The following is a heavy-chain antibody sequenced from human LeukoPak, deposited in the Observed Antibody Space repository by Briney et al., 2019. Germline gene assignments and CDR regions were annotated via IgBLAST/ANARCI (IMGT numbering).Heavy chain of an antibody. V-gene: IGHV1-8*01. J-gene: IGHJ5*02. Sequence: ASVKVSCKASGYTFTSSDINWVRQATGQGLEWMGWMNPNSGNTGYAQKFQGRVTMTRNTSISTAYMELSSLRSEDTAVYYCARVPSAYCSGGSCYSGSAWFDPWGQGTLVTVSS. CDR2: MNPNSGNT. CDR1: GYTFTSSD. CDR3: ARVPSAYCSGGSCYSGSAWFDP. D-gene: IGHD2-15*01.